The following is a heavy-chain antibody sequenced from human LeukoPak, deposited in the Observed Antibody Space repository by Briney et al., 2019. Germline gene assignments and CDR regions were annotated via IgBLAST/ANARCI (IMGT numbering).Heavy chain of an antibody. Sequence: GRSLRLSCAASGFTLSSYGMHWVRQAPGKGLEWVAVIWYDGSNKYYADSVKGRFTISRDNSKNTLYLQMNSLRAEDTAVYYCAREAAYYYDSSGYSYYYYGMDVWGQGTTVTVSS. CDR1: GFTLSSYG. CDR3: AREAAYYYDSSGYSYYYYGMDV. D-gene: IGHD3-22*01. CDR2: IWYDGSNK. V-gene: IGHV3-33*01. J-gene: IGHJ6*02.